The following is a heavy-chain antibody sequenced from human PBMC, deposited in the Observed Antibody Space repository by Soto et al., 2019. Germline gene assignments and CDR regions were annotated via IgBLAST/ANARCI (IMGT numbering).Heavy chain of an antibody. J-gene: IGHJ6*02. D-gene: IGHD2-21*02. Sequence: SETLSLTCTVSGGSISSYYWSWIRQPPGKGPEWIGYIYYSGSTNYNPSLKSRVTISVDTSKNQFSLKLSSVTAADTAVYYCATLAYCGGDCYTTPYGMDVWGQGTTVTVSS. CDR3: ATLAYCGGDCYTTPYGMDV. V-gene: IGHV4-59*01. CDR1: GGSISSYY. CDR2: IYYSGST.